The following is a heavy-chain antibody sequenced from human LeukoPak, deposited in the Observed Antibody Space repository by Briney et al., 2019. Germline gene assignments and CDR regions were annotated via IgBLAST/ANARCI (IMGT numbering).Heavy chain of an antibody. CDR3: ARDYGDYFFDY. V-gene: IGHV4-59*01. CDR2: IYYSGST. Sequence: SETLSLTCTVSGGSISSYYWSWIRKPPGKGLELIGYIYYSGSTNYNPSLKSRVTISVDTSKNQFSLKLSSVTAADTAVYYCARDYGDYFFDYWGQGTLVTVSS. D-gene: IGHD4-17*01. J-gene: IGHJ4*02. CDR1: GGSISSYY.